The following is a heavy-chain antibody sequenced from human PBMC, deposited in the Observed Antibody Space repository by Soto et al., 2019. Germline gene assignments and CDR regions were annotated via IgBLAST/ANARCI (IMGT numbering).Heavy chain of an antibody. J-gene: IGHJ4*02. CDR2: ISSNSGGI. Sequence: EVQLVESGGGLVQPGRSLRLSCAASGFTFDDYAMHWVRQAPGKGLEWVSSISSNSGGIGYADSVKGRFTISRDNAKNSLYLQMNSLRPEDTAFYYCAKDMYGSGTSFMFDYWGQGTLVTVSS. D-gene: IGHD3-10*01. CDR1: GFTFDDYA. CDR3: AKDMYGSGTSFMFDY. V-gene: IGHV3-9*01.